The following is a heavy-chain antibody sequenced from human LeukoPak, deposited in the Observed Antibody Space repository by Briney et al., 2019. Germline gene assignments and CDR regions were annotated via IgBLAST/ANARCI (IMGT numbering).Heavy chain of an antibody. CDR3: ARDITMVRGLIGYYYGMDV. D-gene: IGHD3-10*01. J-gene: IGHJ6*02. Sequence: PGGSLRLSCAASGFTFSTYSMNWVRQAPGKGLEWVAYISSSGTIYYADSVKGRFTSSRDNAKNSLYLQMNSMRDEDTAVYYCARDITMVRGLIGYYYGMDVWGQGTTVTVSS. CDR2: ISSSGTI. V-gene: IGHV3-48*02. CDR1: GFTFSTYS.